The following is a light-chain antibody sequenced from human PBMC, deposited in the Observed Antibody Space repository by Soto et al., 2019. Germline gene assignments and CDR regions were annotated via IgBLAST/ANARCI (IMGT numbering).Light chain of an antibody. CDR1: QSVGTN. J-gene: IGKJ4*01. Sequence: EIVMTQSPVTLSVSPGDRATLSCRASQSVGTNLAWYQQQPGQVPRLLIYAASTRAIGISARISGSGSGTEFTLTISSLQSEDFAVYYCQQYNNWPPLTFGGGTKVEI. V-gene: IGKV3-15*01. CDR2: AAS. CDR3: QQYNNWPPLT.